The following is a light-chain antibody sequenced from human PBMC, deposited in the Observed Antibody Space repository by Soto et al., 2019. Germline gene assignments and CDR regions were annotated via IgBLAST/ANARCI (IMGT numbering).Light chain of an antibody. CDR2: KAS. V-gene: IGKV1-5*03. CDR3: QLYNCFSVA. J-gene: IGKJ1*01. CDR1: QTISSW. Sequence: DIQMTQPPSTVSGSVGDRVTITCGASQTISSWLAWYQQKPGKAPKLLIYKASTLKSGVPSRFSGSGSGTEFTLTICSLQPDDFAPYCCQLYNCFSVAFGQGAKVDIK.